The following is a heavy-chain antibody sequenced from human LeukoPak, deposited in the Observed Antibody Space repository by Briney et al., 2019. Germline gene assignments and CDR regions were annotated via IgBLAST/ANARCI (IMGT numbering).Heavy chain of an antibody. V-gene: IGHV1-69*13. CDR2: IIPIFGTA. CDR3: ARGEDYGDSGGAYYFDY. CDR1: GYTFTSYG. D-gene: IGHD4-17*01. Sequence: GASVKVSCKASGYTFTSYGITWVRQAPGQGLEWMGGIIPIFGTANYAQKFQGRVTITADESTSTAYMELSSLRSEDTAVYYCARGEDYGDSGGAYYFDYWGQGTLVTVSS. J-gene: IGHJ4*02.